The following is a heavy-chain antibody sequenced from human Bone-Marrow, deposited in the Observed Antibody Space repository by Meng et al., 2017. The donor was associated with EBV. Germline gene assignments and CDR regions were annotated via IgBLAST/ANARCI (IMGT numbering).Heavy chain of an antibody. J-gene: IGHJ4*02. D-gene: IGHD1-14*01. Sequence: VQLVESGGGLVQPGGSLRLSCAASGFTFSSYWMHWVRQAPGKGLVWVSRINKDGRSTNYADSVKDRFTISRDNAKNTLYLQMRSLRAEDTAVYYCARDLSWNQADYWGQGTLGTVSS. CDR1: GFTFSSYW. CDR2: INKDGRST. CDR3: ARDLSWNQADY. V-gene: IGHV3-74*01.